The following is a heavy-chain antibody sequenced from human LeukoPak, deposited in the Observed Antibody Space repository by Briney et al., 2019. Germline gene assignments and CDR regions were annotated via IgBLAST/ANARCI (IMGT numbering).Heavy chain of an antibody. V-gene: IGHV1-2*02. CDR3: ARDGSGSYYSRYYYYYMDV. J-gene: IGHJ6*03. CDR2: INPNSGGT. CDR1: GFTFTAYH. Sequence: EASVKVSCKASGFTFTAYHMHWVRQAPGQGLEWMGWINPNSGGTNYAQKFQGRVTMTRDTSISTAYMELSSLRSEDTAVYYCARDGSGSYYSRYYYYYMDVWGKGTTVTISS. D-gene: IGHD3-10*01.